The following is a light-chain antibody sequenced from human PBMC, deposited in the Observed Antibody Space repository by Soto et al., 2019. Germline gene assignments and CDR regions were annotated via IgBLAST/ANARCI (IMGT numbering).Light chain of an antibody. CDR2: SAS. J-gene: IGKJ1*01. CDR1: QSISDT. V-gene: IGKV3-15*01. CDR3: QQSYSIPWT. Sequence: EIVMTQSPATLSVSPGGRATLSCRASQSISDTLAWYQQKPGQAPRLLIYSASSRATGFPARFSGSGSGTDFTLTISSLQPEDFASYYCQQSYSIPWTFGQGTKVDIK.